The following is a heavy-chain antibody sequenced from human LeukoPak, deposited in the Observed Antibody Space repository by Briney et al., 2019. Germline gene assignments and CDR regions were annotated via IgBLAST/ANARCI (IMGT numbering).Heavy chain of an antibody. Sequence: GGSLRLSCAASGFTFSNAYMNWVRQAPGKGLEWVSSISSSSSYIYYADSVKGRFTISRDNAKNSLYLQMNSLRAEDTAVYYCARDGGSDAFDIWGQGTMVTVSS. J-gene: IGHJ3*02. D-gene: IGHD2-15*01. CDR2: ISSSSSYI. CDR3: ARDGGSDAFDI. CDR1: GFTFSNAY. V-gene: IGHV3-21*01.